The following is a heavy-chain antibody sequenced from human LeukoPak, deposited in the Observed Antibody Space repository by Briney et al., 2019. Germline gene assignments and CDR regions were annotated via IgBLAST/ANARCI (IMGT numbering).Heavy chain of an antibody. CDR3: STTVTTLFSY. Sequence: PGGSLRLSCAASGFTFSSYGMHWVRQAPGKGLEWVAVISYDGSNKYYADSVKGRFTMSRDNSKNTLYLQMNSLRAEDTAVYYCSTTVTTLFSYWGQGTLVTVSS. J-gene: IGHJ4*02. CDR1: GFTFSSYG. D-gene: IGHD4-17*01. CDR2: ISYDGSNK. V-gene: IGHV3-30*03.